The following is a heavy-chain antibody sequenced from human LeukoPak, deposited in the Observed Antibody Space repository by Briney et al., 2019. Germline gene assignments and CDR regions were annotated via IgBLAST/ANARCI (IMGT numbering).Heavy chain of an antibody. CDR1: GGSISSGSYY. CDR3: ARDDILTGFDY. D-gene: IGHD3-9*01. V-gene: IGHV4-61*02. Sequence: SQTLSLTCTVSGGSISSGSYYWSWIRQPAGKGLEWIGRIYTSGSTNYNPSLKSRVTISVDTSKNQFSLKLSSVTAADTAVYYCARDDILTGFDYWDQGTLVTVSS. CDR2: IYTSGST. J-gene: IGHJ4*02.